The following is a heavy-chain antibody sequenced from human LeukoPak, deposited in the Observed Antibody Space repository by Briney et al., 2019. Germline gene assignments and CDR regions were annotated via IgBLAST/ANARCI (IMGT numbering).Heavy chain of an antibody. V-gene: IGHV1-69*04. J-gene: IGHJ5*02. CDR2: IIPVLGIA. CDR1: GGTFSSYA. CDR3: ASQANWFDP. Sequence: SVKVSCKASGGTFSSYAISWVRQAPGQGLEWMGRIIPVLGIANYAQKFQGRVTITADKSTSTAYMELSSLRSEDTAVYYCASQANWFDPWGQGTLVTVSS.